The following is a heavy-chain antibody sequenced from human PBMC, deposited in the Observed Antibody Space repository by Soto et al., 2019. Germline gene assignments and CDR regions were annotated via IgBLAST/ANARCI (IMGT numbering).Heavy chain of an antibody. CDR2: IAYDGGNA. D-gene: IGHD2-15*01. J-gene: IGHJ6*02. CDR3: ARGDREDILVVVGARPGEYGIDI. CDR1: GFTFRNYA. V-gene: IGHV3-30-3*01. Sequence: ESGGGVVQPGGSLRLSCAASGFTFRNYAMHWVRQAPGKGLECLAVIAYDGGNAFYRDSVKGRFTISRDNSKNTLYLHMNSLRSEDTGVYYCARGDREDILVVVGARPGEYGIDIWGQGTTVTVSS.